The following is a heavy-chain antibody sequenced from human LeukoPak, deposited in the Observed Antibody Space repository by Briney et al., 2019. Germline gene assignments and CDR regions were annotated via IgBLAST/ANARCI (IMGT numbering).Heavy chain of an antibody. CDR3: ARSARTAAKYY. CDR2: INHSGST. V-gene: IGHV4-34*01. D-gene: IGHD2-21*02. J-gene: IGHJ4*02. CDR1: GGSFSGYY. Sequence: SETLSLTCAVYGGSFSGYYWSWIRKPPGKGLEWIGEINHSGSTNYNPSLKSRVTISVDTSKNQFSPKLSSVTAADTAVYYCARSARTAAKYYWGQGTLVTVSS.